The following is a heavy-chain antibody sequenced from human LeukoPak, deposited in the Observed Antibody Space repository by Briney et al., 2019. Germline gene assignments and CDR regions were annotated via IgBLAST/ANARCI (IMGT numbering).Heavy chain of an antibody. CDR3: ATWVGVAPGLCRGY. CDR1: GFTVSSNY. D-gene: IGHD6-19*01. V-gene: IGHV3-53*01. CDR2: IYSGGST. J-gene: IGHJ4*02. Sequence: GGSLRLSCAASGFTVSSNYMNWVRQAPGKGLEWVSVIYSGGSTYYADSVKGRFTISRDNSKNTLNLQMNSLRAEDTAVYYCATWVGVAPGLCRGYWGQGTLVTVSS.